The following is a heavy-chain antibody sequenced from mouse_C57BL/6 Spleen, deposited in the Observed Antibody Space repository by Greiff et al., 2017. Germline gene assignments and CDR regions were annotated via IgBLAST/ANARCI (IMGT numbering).Heavy chain of an antibody. CDR1: GFTFSDYG. J-gene: IGHJ1*03. CDR3: ARGYYGSSSYWYFDV. CDR2: ISSGSSTI. V-gene: IGHV5-17*01. D-gene: IGHD1-1*01. Sequence: EVHLVESGGGLVKPGGSLKLSCAASGFTFSDYGMHWVRQAPEKGLEWVAYISSGSSTIYYADTVKGRFTISRDNAKNPLFLQMTSLRSEDTAMYYCARGYYGSSSYWYFDVWGTGTTVTVSS.